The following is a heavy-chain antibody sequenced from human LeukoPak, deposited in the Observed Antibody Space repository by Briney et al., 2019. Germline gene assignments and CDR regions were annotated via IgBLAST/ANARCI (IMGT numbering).Heavy chain of an antibody. J-gene: IGHJ3*02. CDR2: IIPIVGTA. D-gene: IGHD4-17*01. CDR3: ARCTSYGDRDAFDI. Sequence: SVKVSCKASGYTFTSYTISWVRQAPGQGLEWMGRIIPIVGTANYSQKFQGRVTITTDKSTSTDYMELSSLRSENTAVYYCARCTSYGDRDAFDIWGEGTMVTVSS. V-gene: IGHV1-69*08. CDR1: GYTFTSYT.